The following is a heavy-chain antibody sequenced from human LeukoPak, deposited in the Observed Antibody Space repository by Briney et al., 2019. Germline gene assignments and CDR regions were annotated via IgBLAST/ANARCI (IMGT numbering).Heavy chain of an antibody. CDR3: ARADSSGYYYVNLLSAFDI. Sequence: GGSLRLSCAASGFTFSNYWMTWVRQAPGKGLEWVANVNQDGSERYYVNSVRGRFTISRDNAKNSLDLQMNSLRAEDTAVYYCARADSSGYYYVNLLSAFDIWGQGTMVTVSS. V-gene: IGHV3-7*03. CDR2: VNQDGSER. CDR1: GFTFSNYW. D-gene: IGHD3-22*01. J-gene: IGHJ3*02.